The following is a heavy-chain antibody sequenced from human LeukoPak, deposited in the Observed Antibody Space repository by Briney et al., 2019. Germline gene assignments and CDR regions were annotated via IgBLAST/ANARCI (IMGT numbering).Heavy chain of an antibody. J-gene: IGHJ4*02. Sequence: ASVKVSCKASGYTFTSYGISWVRRAPGQGLEWMGWISAYNGNTNYAQKLQGRVTMTTDTSTSTAYMELRSLRSDDTAVYYCARDLGYYYDSSGYYYFDYWGQGTLVTVSS. D-gene: IGHD3-22*01. CDR3: ARDLGYYYDSSGYYYFDY. V-gene: IGHV1-18*01. CDR2: ISAYNGNT. CDR1: GYTFTSYG.